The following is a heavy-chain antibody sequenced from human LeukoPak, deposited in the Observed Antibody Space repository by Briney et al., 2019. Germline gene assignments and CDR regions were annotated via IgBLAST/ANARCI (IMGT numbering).Heavy chain of an antibody. D-gene: IGHD2-15*01. Sequence: GGSLRLSCAASGFTFSSYSMSWVRQAPGKGLEWVPSISSSSSYIYYADSVKGRFTISRDNAKNSLYLQMNSLRAEDTAVYYCARGIYCSGGSCYFDYWGQGTLVTVSS. CDR3: ARGIYCSGGSCYFDY. J-gene: IGHJ4*02. CDR1: GFTFSSYS. V-gene: IGHV3-21*01. CDR2: ISSSSSYI.